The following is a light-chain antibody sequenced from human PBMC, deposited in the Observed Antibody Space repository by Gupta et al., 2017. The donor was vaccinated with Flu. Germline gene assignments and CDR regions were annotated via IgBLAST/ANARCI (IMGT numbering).Light chain of an antibody. V-gene: IGKV3-11*01. Sequence: EIVLTQSPATLSLSPGERATLSCRASQSVSSYLAWYQQKPGQAPRLLIYDASNRATGIPARFSGRGSGTDFTLTISSLEPEDFAVYYWQQRSTSTFGGGTKVEIK. CDR2: DAS. CDR3: QQRSTST. J-gene: IGKJ4*01. CDR1: QSVSSY.